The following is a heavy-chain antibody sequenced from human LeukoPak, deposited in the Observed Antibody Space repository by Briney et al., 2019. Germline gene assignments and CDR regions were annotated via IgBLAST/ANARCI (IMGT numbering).Heavy chain of an antibody. CDR3: ARDSEPYSSSWYAAV. D-gene: IGHD6-13*01. CDR1: GGTFSSYA. CDR2: IIPIFGTA. V-gene: IGHV1-69*01. Sequence: SVKVSCKASGGTFSSYAISWVRQAPGQGLEWMGGIIPIFGTANYAQKFQGRVTITADESTSTAYMELSSLRSEDTAVYYCARDSEPYSSSWYAAVWGQGTLVTVSS. J-gene: IGHJ4*02.